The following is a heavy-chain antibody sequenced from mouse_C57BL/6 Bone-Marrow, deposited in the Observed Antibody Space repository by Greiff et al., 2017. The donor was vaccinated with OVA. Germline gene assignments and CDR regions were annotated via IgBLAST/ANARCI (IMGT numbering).Heavy chain of an antibody. CDR1: GYAFSSSW. J-gene: IGHJ1*03. V-gene: IGHV1-82*01. D-gene: IGHD1-1*01. Sequence: VQLQQSGPELVKPGASVKISCKASGYAFSSSWMNWVKQRPGKGLEWIGRICPGDGDTNYNGKFKGKATLTADKSSSTAYMQLSSLTSEDSAVYFCARTIPYYGSSYWYFDVWGTGTTVTVSS. CDR3: ARTIPYYGSSYWYFDV. CDR2: ICPGDGDT.